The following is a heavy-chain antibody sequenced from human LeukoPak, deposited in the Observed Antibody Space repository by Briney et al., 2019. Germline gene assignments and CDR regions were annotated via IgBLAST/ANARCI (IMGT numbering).Heavy chain of an antibody. J-gene: IGHJ4*02. D-gene: IGHD6-19*01. CDR2: LYSGGNT. CDR1: GFTVSSNY. CDR3: AKASQWLVFDY. Sequence: PGGSLRLSCAVSGFTVSSNYMSWVRQAPGKGLEWVSVLYSGGNTYYADSVKGRFTVSRDNSKNTLYLQMNSLRAEDTAVYYCAKASQWLVFDYWGQGTLVTVSS. V-gene: IGHV3-53*01.